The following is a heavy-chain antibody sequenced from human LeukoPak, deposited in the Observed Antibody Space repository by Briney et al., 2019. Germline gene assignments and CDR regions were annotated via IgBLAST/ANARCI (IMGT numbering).Heavy chain of an antibody. J-gene: IGHJ4*02. CDR3: ARDLSLFGEDYYFDY. CDR2: INLNSGGT. CDR1: GYTFTGYY. V-gene: IGHV1-2*02. D-gene: IGHD3-3*01. Sequence: ASVKVSCKASGYTFTGYYMHWVRQAPGQGLEWMGWINLNSGGTNYAQKFQGRVTMTRDTSISTAYMELSRLRSDDTAVYYCARDLSLFGEDYYFDYWGQGTLVTVSS.